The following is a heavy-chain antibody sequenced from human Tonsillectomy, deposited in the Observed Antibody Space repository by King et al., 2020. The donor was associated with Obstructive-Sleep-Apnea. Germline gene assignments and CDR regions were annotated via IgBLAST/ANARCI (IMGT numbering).Heavy chain of an antibody. J-gene: IGHJ4*02. CDR1: GASFSSYY. CDR2: FHDSGST. CDR3: ARDSSYCSGGSCYSADFDY. Sequence: VQLQESGPGLVKPSETLSLTCTVSGASFSSYYWSWIRQPPGKGLEWIGNFHDSGSTNYSPSLQRRVTISVDTSNNQFSLKLSSVTAADTAVYYCARDSSYCSGGSCYSADFDYWGQGTLVTVSS. D-gene: IGHD2-15*01. V-gene: IGHV4-59*01.